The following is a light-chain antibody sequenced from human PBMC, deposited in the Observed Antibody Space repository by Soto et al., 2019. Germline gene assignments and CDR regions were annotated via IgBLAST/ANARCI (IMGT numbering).Light chain of an antibody. CDR3: TSYAGSDNFCV. CDR2: EVS. J-gene: IGLJ1*01. CDR1: SSDVGGYNY. Sequence: QSVLTHPPAASGSPGQSVTISCIGTSSDVGGYNYVSWYQQYPGKAPKLMIYEVSKRPSGVPDRFSGFKSGNTASLTVSGLQPEDEADYYCTSYAGSDNFCVFGTGTKSPS. V-gene: IGLV2-8*01.